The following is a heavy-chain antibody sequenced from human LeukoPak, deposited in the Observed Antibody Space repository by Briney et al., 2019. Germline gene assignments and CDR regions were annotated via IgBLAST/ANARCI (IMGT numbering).Heavy chain of an antibody. V-gene: IGHV3-7*01. J-gene: IGHJ3*02. CDR3: ARDGIMTYAFDI. CDR2: IKQDGSVQ. CDR1: GFTFSSYW. Sequence: GGSLRLSCSASGFTFSSYWMSWVRQAPGKGLEWMANIKQDGSVQNYVDSVKGRFTISRDKAKDSLFLQLNNLRAEDTAVYFCARDGIMTYAFDIWGQGTKVTVSP. D-gene: IGHD1-1*01.